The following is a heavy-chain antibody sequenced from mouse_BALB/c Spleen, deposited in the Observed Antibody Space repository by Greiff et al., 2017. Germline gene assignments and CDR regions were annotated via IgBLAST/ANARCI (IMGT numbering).Heavy chain of an antibody. V-gene: IGHV1-80*01. J-gene: IGHJ4*01. Sequence: VQLQQSGAELVRPGSSVKISCKASGYAFSSYWMNWVKQRPGQGLEWIGQIYPGDGDTNYNGKFKGKATLTADKSSSTAYMQLSSLTSEDSAVYYCARRYGPAMDYWGQGTSVTVSS. CDR3: ARRYGPAMDY. CDR1: GYAFSSYW. D-gene: IGHD1-2*01. CDR2: IYPGDGDT.